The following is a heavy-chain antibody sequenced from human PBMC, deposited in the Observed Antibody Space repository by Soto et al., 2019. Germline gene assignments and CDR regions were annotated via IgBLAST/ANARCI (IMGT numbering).Heavy chain of an antibody. D-gene: IGHD5-12*01. CDR2: ISGRGCST. CDR1: GFTFSSYA. J-gene: IGHJ3*02. CDR3: ARVIVLATITNALNI. V-gene: IGHV3-23*01. Sequence: GGSLRLSCAASGFTFSSYAMSWVRQAPGKGLEWVSPISGRGCSTYYADSVKGLFTISRNNSKNTLYLQMNSLRAETTAVYYCARVIVLATITNALNIWGQGTMFTVS.